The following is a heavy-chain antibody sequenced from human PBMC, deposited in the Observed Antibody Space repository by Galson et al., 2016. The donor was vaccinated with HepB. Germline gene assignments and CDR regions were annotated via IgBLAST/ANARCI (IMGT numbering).Heavy chain of an antibody. V-gene: IGHV3-74*01. CDR3: AREVYYDFWSGYNGAFDV. CDR1: GFTFNNYW. Sequence: SLRLSCAASGFTFNNYWIHWVRQSPGNGLVWVSRISGDGRNTNYADSVKGRFTISRDNAKNTVYLRMNSLRAEDTAVYYCAREVYYDFWSGYNGAFDVWGQGTKVTVSS. D-gene: IGHD3-3*01. J-gene: IGHJ3*01. CDR2: ISGDGRNT.